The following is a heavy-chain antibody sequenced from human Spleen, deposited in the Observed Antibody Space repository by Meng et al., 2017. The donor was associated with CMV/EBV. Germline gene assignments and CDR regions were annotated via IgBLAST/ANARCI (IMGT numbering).Heavy chain of an antibody. CDR3: AKGGYSYGPPVDY. CDR2: ISYDGSNK. V-gene: IGHV3-30-3*01. CDR1: GFTFSTYA. J-gene: IGHJ4*02. D-gene: IGHD5-18*01. Sequence: GESLKISCAASGFTFSTYAMHWVRQAPGKGLEWVALISYDGSNKYYADSVKGRFTISRDNSKNTLYLQMNSLRAEDTAVYYCAKGGYSYGPPVDYWGQGTLVTVSS.